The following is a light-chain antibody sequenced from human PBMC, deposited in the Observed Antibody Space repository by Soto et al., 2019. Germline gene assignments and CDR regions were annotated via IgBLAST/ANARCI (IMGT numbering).Light chain of an antibody. V-gene: IGKV3-20*01. CDR3: EQYDSSPYT. CDR1: QSVSSTY. CDR2: GAS. J-gene: IGKJ2*01. Sequence: EIVLTQSPGTLSLSPGERATLSCRASQSVSSTYLARYQHKPGQAPRLLIYGASSRETGIPDRFSGSGSGTDFTLTISRLEPEDFAVYYCEQYDSSPYTFGQGTKLVIK.